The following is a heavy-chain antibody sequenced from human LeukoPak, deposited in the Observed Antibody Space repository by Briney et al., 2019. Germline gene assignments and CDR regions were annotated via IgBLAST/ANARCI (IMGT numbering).Heavy chain of an antibody. Sequence: SETLSLTCTVSGGSISGGSVSSYYWSWIRQPPGKGLEWIGYIYYSGSTNYNPSLKSRVTISLDTSKNQFSLKLRSVTAADTAVYYCARRRLGASGGAANNWFDPWGPGTLVTVSS. D-gene: IGHD6-25*01. CDR2: IYYSGST. V-gene: IGHV4-59*08. CDR1: GGSISGGSVSSYY. CDR3: ARRRLGASGGAANNWFDP. J-gene: IGHJ5*02.